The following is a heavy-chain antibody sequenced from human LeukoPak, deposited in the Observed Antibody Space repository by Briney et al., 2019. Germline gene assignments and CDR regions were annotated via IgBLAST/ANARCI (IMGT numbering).Heavy chain of an antibody. CDR1: GFTFSSYG. CDR3: ARSPYGGNSRYYGMDV. J-gene: IGHJ6*02. Sequence: PGRSLRLSCAASGFTFSSYGMHWVRQAPGKGLEWVAVIWYDGSNKYYADSVKGRFTISRDNSKNTLYLQMNSLRAEDTAVYYCARSPYGGNSRYYGMDVWGQGTTVTVSS. D-gene: IGHD4-23*01. CDR2: IWYDGSNK. V-gene: IGHV3-33*01.